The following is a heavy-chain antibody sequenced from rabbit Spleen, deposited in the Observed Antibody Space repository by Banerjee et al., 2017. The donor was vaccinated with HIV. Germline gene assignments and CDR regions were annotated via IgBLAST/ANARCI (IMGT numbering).Heavy chain of an antibody. V-gene: IGHV1S45*01. CDR2: IDGGSSGST. D-gene: IGHD1-1*01. CDR1: GFTLSSYYM. Sequence: QEHLKESGGGLVQPGGSLKLSCKASGFTLSSYYMNWVRQAPGKGLEWIACIDGGSSGSTWYASWAKGRFTISKTSSTTVTLQMTSLTAADTASYFCARNYVNTFDPWGPGTLVTVS. J-gene: IGHJ2*01. CDR3: ARNYVNTFDP.